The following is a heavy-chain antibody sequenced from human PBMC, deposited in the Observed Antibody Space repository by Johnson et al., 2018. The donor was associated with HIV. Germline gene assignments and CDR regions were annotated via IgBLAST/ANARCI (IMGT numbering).Heavy chain of an antibody. J-gene: IGHJ3*02. CDR2: ISGSGGST. V-gene: IGHV3-23*04. D-gene: IGHD6-13*01. Sequence: MLLVESGGGLVQPGGSLRLSCAASGFTFSSYAMSWVRQAPGKGLEWVSAISGSGGSTYYADSVKGRFTISRDNSKNTLYLQMNSLRAEDTAVYYCAKNFGKILAAGGLEVGDAFDIWGQGTMVTVSS. CDR1: GFTFSSYA. CDR3: AKNFGKILAAGGLEVGDAFDI.